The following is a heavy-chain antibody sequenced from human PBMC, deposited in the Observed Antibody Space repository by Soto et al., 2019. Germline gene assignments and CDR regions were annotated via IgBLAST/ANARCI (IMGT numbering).Heavy chain of an antibody. Sequence: GGSLRLSCAASGFTFSSYWMHWVRQAPGKGLVWVSRINSDGSSTSYADSVKGRFTISRDNAKNTLYLQMNSLRAEDTAVYYCARNEERFLEWLPLSPFDYWGQGTQVTVS. V-gene: IGHV3-74*01. CDR3: ARNEERFLEWLPLSPFDY. CDR2: INSDGSST. D-gene: IGHD3-3*01. J-gene: IGHJ4*02. CDR1: GFTFSSYW.